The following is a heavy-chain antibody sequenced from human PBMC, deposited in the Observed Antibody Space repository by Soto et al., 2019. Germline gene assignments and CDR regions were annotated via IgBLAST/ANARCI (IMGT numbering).Heavy chain of an antibody. CDR3: ARDLGVPTRYCSGGSCYWNFDY. V-gene: IGHV1-18*04. D-gene: IGHD2-15*01. Sequence: QVQLVQSGAEVKKPGASVKVSCKASGYTFTSYGISWVRQAPGQGLEWMGWISVDDGDTNYAQNFQGRVTMSTDTSTSTAYMEMRSLRSEDTAVYYCARDLGVPTRYCSGGSCYWNFDYWGQGTLVTVSS. J-gene: IGHJ4*02. CDR1: GYTFTSYG. CDR2: ISVDDGDT.